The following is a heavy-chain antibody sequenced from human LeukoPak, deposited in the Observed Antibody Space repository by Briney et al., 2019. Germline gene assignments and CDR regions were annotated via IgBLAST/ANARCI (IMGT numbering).Heavy chain of an antibody. CDR1: GFTFSDYG. Sequence: PGGSLRLSCAASGFTFSDYGMHWVRQAPGKGLEWVANIKQDGSEKYYVDSVKGRFTISRDNFKNTLYLQINSLRAEDTALYYCAKDGRKESNYPYFDYWGQGTLVTVSS. D-gene: IGHD4-11*01. CDR3: AKDGRKESNYPYFDY. J-gene: IGHJ4*02. CDR2: IKQDGSEK. V-gene: IGHV3-7*03.